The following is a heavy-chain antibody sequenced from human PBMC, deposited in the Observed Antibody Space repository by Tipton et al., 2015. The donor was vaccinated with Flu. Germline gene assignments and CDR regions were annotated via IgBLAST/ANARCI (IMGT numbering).Heavy chain of an antibody. CDR2: VSRTGST. D-gene: IGHD4-11*01. Sequence: TLSLTCTVSGGSISSGGAYWAWIRQFPGKGLEWIGTVSRTGSTIYNPSLKSRVTISIDTSKNQFSLNMRSVTAADMAVYYCARRDYSNYVSDPKSWFDPWGQGTLVAVSS. V-gene: IGHV4-39*07. CDR1: GGSISSGGAY. CDR3: ARRDYSNYVSDPKSWFDP. J-gene: IGHJ5*02.